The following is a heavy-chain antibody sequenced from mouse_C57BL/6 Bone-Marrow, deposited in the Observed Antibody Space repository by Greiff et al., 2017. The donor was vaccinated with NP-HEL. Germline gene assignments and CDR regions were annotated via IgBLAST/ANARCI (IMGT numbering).Heavy chain of an antibody. J-gene: IGHJ2*01. CDR1: GFSFNTYA. D-gene: IGHD2-14*01. Sequence: EVNVVESGGGLVQPKGSLKLSCAASGFSFNTYAMNWVRQAPGKGLEWVARIRSKSNNYATYYADSVKDRFTISRDDSESMLYLQMNNLKTEDTAMYYCVRHGGTHFDYWGQGTTLTVSS. CDR2: IRSKSNNYAT. V-gene: IGHV10-1*01. CDR3: VRHGGTHFDY.